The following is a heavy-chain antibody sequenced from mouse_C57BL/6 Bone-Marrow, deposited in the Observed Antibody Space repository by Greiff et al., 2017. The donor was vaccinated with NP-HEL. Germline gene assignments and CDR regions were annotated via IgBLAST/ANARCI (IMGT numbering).Heavy chain of an antibody. CDR3: ARSRFITTADV. V-gene: IGHV1-81*01. CDR2: IYPRSGNT. Sequence: VQGVESGAELARPGASVKLSCKASGYTFTSYGISWVKQRTGQGLEWIGEIYPRSGNTYYNEKFKGKATLTADKSSSTAYMELRSLTSEDSAVYFCARSRFITTADVWGTGTTVTVSS. D-gene: IGHD1-1*01. CDR1: GYTFTSYG. J-gene: IGHJ1*03.